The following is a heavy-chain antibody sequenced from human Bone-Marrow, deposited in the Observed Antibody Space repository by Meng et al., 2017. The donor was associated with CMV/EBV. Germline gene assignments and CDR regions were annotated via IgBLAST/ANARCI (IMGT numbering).Heavy chain of an antibody. D-gene: IGHD1-7*01. CDR3: AREKTRITGTTPPGIFDY. CDR2: ISAYNGNT. V-gene: IGHV1-18*01. J-gene: IGHJ4*02. Sequence: ASVKVSCKASGYTFTSYGISWVRQAPGQGLEWMGWISAYNGNTNYAQKLQGRVTMTTDTSTSTAYMELSSLRSEDTAVYYCAREKTRITGTTPPGIFDYWGQGPLVTFYS. CDR1: GYTFTSYG.